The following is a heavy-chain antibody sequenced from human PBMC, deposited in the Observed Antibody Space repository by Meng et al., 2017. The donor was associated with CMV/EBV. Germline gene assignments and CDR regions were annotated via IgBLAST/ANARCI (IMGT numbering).Heavy chain of an antibody. CDR3: ARAHAYSYGSLYHFDY. Sequence: SGFTFSSYWMSWVRQAPGKGLEWVANIKQDGSEKYYVDSVKGRFTISRDNAKNSLYLQMNSLRAEDTAVYYCARAHAYSYGSLYHFDYWGQGSLVTVSS. CDR2: IKQDGSEK. V-gene: IGHV3-7*03. J-gene: IGHJ4*02. CDR1: GFTFSSYW. D-gene: IGHD5-18*01.